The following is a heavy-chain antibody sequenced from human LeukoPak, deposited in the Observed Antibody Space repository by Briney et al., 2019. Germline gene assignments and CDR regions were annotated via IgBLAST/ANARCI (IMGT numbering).Heavy chain of an antibody. V-gene: IGHV3-33*06. CDR1: GFTFSSYG. J-gene: IGHJ4*02. Sequence: AGRSLRLSCAASGFTFSSYGMHWVRQAPGKGLEWVAVIWYDGSNKYYADSVKGRFTISRDNSKNTLYPQMNSLRAEDTAVYYCAKGGWFGELFPLDYWGQGTLVTVSS. CDR2: IWYDGSNK. D-gene: IGHD3-10*01. CDR3: AKGGWFGELFPLDY.